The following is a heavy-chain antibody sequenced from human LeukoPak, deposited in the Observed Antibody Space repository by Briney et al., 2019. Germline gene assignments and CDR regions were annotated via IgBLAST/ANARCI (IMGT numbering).Heavy chain of an antibody. CDR3: ARIPISGTSLDY. Sequence: ASVTVSCTASGYTFTGYYMHWVRQAPGQGLEWMGWINPNSGGTNYAQKFQGRVTMTRDTSISTAYMELSRLRSDDTAGYYCARIPISGTSLDYWGQGTLATVSS. J-gene: IGHJ4*02. D-gene: IGHD2-2*01. V-gene: IGHV1-2*02. CDR1: GYTFTGYY. CDR2: INPNSGGT.